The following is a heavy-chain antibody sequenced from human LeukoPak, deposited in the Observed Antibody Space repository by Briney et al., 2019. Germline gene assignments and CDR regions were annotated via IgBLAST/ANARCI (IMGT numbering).Heavy chain of an antibody. Sequence: SETLSLTCTVVGGSITSDYWSWIRQPAGKGLEWIGRIFTSGSTAYNPSLKSRVTMSLDTSKNQFFLKLSSVTAADTAAYFCSRGGANDLWGQGALVTVSS. CDR1: GGSITSDY. CDR2: IFTSGST. CDR3: SRGGANDL. J-gene: IGHJ5*02. V-gene: IGHV4-4*07. D-gene: IGHD4/OR15-4a*01.